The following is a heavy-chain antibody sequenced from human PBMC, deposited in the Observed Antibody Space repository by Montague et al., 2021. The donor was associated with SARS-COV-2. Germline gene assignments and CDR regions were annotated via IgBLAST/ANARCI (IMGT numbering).Heavy chain of an antibody. D-gene: IGHD3-3*01. CDR1: GFTFSSSR. Sequence: YLRLSCAASGFTFSSSRMHLVRQAPGKGPVWVSRIKGYGISTDYADSVQGRFTISRDNAKNTVYLQMNSLRAEDTALYYCARPKSPSGINAFDVWGQGTMVTVSS. CDR3: ARPKSPSGINAFDV. CDR2: IKGYGIST. J-gene: IGHJ3*01. V-gene: IGHV3-74*01.